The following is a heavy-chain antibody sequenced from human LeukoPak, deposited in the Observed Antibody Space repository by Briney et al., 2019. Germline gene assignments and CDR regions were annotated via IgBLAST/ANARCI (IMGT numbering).Heavy chain of an antibody. Sequence: PGGSLRLSCTDSGLTFSTASFNWVRQAPGKGLEWVASIGPTGSDRYHADSIKGRFTISRDNANNFLYLQMNSLRAEDTAVYYCAREQADSADYWGQGTLVTVSS. CDR2: IGPTGSDR. J-gene: IGHJ4*02. V-gene: IGHV3-21*06. CDR1: GLTFSTAS. CDR3: AREQADSADY. D-gene: IGHD6-13*01.